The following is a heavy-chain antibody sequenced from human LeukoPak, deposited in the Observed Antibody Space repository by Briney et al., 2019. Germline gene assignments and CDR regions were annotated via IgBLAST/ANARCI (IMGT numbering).Heavy chain of an antibody. Sequence: PGGSLRLSCAASGFTFSSYAMHWVRQAPGKGLEWVSCISSSSSYIYYADSVKGRFTISRDNAKNSLYLQMNSLRAEDTAVYYCARSGKLGYYYYYYMDVWGKGTTVTVSS. CDR2: ISSSSSYI. CDR1: GFTFSSYA. D-gene: IGHD7-27*01. J-gene: IGHJ6*03. CDR3: ARSGKLGYYYYYYMDV. V-gene: IGHV3-21*01.